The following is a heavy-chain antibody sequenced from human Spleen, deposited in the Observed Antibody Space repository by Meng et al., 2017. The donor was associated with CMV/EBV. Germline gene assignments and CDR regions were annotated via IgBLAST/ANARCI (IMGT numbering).Heavy chain of an antibody. CDR1: GFTFSSYG. CDR3: ARDWRYGDDC. V-gene: IGHV3-33*01. D-gene: IGHD7-27*01. CDR2: IWYDGSNK. J-gene: IGHJ4*02. Sequence: LSLTCAASGFTFSSYGMHWVRQTPGKGLEWVAVIWYDGSNKYYADSVKGRFTISRDNSKNTLYLQMNSLRAEDTAVYYCARDWRYGDDCWGQGTLVTVSS.